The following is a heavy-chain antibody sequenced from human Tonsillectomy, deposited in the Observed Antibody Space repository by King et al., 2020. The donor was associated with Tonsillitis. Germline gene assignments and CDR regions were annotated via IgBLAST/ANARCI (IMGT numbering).Heavy chain of an antibody. J-gene: IGHJ4*02. D-gene: IGHD6-6*01. CDR1: GFTVSSYW. CDR2: IKQDGSEK. CDR3: AREWQLVGDY. Sequence: VQLMESGGGLVQPGGALRLSCGASGFTVSSYWMSWVRQAPGKGLEWVANIKQDGSEKYYVDSGKGRFTISRDNAKNSLYLQMNSLRAEDTAVYYCAREWQLVGDYWGQGTLVTVSS. V-gene: IGHV3-7*03.